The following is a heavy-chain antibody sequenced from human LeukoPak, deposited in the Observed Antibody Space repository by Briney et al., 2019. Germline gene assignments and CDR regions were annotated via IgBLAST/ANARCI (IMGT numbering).Heavy chain of an antibody. V-gene: IGHV4-39*07. D-gene: IGHD6-19*01. Sequence: SETLSLTCTVSGGSISSSSYYWGWIRQPPGRGLEWIGEVNHSGNTAYNPSLKRRVTISVDTSKNQFSLKLRSVTAADTAVYYCATRTSGLDYWGQGNLVTVSS. J-gene: IGHJ4*02. CDR2: VNHSGNT. CDR1: GGSISSSSYY. CDR3: ATRTSGLDY.